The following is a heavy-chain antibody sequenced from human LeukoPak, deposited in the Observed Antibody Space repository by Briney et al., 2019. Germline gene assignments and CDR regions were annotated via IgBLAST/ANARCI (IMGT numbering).Heavy chain of an antibody. J-gene: IGHJ4*02. V-gene: IGHV4-38-2*02. CDR2: IYHSGNT. CDR3: ARDVAYYYYSSATWFDY. D-gene: IGHD3-22*01. CDR1: RYSISSGYH. Sequence: SETLSLTCTVSRYSISSGYHWGWFRQPPGKGREWIGSIYHSGNTYYNPSLKSRVTISVDTSKNQFSLELTSVTAADTAVFYCARDVAYYYYSSATWFDYWGQGILVTVSS.